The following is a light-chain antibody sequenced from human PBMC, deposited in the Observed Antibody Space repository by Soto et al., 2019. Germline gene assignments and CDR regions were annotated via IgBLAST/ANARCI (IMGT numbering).Light chain of an antibody. Sequence: QSVLTQPPSVSAAPGQKVTISCSGSSSNIGGNSVSWYQQLPGTAPKLLIYDVTNRPPGVSNRFSGSKSGNTASLTISGLQAEDEADYYCSSYTISTLVFATGTKVTVL. J-gene: IGLJ1*01. CDR1: SSNIGGNS. V-gene: IGLV2-14*01. CDR2: DVT. CDR3: SSYTISTLV.